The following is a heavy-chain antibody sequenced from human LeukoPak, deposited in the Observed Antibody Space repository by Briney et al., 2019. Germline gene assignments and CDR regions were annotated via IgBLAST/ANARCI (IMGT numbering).Heavy chain of an antibody. V-gene: IGHV3-30*02. CDR1: GFTFSSSG. D-gene: IGHD4-17*01. Sequence: PGGSLRLSCAASGFTFSSSGMHWVRQAPGKGLEWVSFIPWRGDDSNYAASVKGRFTISRDNSRNTLYLQMNGLRLEDTAVYYCAKDRHGHYALDYCGQGILVTVSS. CDR2: IPWRGDDS. J-gene: IGHJ4*02. CDR3: AKDRHGHYALDY.